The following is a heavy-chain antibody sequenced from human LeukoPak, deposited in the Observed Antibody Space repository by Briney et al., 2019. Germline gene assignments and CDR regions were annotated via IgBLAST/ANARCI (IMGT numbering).Heavy chain of an antibody. V-gene: IGHV3-30*04. CDR3: AREPKQWLVPIDY. D-gene: IGHD6-19*01. CDR1: GFTFSNYA. CDR2: ISYDGSDQ. Sequence: GGSLRLSCAASGFTFSNYAMHWVRQAPGKGLEWVAVISYDGSDQYYAGSVKGRFTISRDNSKNTVYLQMNSLRAEDAAVYYCAREPKQWLVPIDYWGQGTLVTVSS. J-gene: IGHJ4*02.